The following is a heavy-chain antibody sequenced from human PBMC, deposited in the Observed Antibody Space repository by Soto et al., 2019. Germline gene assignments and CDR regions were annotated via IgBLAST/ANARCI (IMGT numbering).Heavy chain of an antibody. J-gene: IGHJ4*02. D-gene: IGHD3-10*01. CDR3: ARRSRWGSASY. CDR1: GGSISSSSYY. Sequence: QLQLQESGRGLVKPSETLSLTCTVSGGSISSSSYYWGWIRQPPGKGLEWIGSIYYSGSTYYNPSLKSRVTISVDTSKNQFSLKLSSVTAADTAVYYCARRSRWGSASYWGQGTLVTVSS. V-gene: IGHV4-39*01. CDR2: IYYSGST.